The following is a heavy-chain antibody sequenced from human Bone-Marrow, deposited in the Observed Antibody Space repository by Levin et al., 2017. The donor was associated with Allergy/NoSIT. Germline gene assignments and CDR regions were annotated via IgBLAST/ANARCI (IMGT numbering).Heavy chain of an antibody. V-gene: IGHV1-18*01. D-gene: IGHD3-10*01. J-gene: IGHJ4*02. CDR2: ISAYNGHT. Sequence: VASVKVSCKASGYTFTSYGISWVRQAPGQGLEWMGWISAYNGHTNYEQKLQGRVTMTTDTSTSTAYMELRSLRSDDTAVYYCARDRFGVLVGVTADYWGQGTQVTVSS. CDR3: ARDRFGVLVGVTADY. CDR1: GYTFTSYG.